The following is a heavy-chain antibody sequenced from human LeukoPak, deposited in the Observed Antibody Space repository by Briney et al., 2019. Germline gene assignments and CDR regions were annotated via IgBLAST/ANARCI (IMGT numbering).Heavy chain of an antibody. V-gene: IGHV3-74*01. CDR1: GFTFSTSW. CDR2: IDGDGSRT. CDR3: ARASNYFDSRGLHWFDP. J-gene: IGHJ5*02. Sequence: GGSLRLSCAASGFTFSTSWMHWVRQAPGKGLVWVSRIDGDGSRTGYADSVKGRFTISRDNAKNTLYLQMNSLRAEDTAMYYCARASNYFDSRGLHWFDPWGQGTLVTVSS. D-gene: IGHD3-22*01.